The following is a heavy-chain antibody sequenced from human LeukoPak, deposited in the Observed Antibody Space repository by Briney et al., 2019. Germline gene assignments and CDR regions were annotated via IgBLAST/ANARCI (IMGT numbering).Heavy chain of an antibody. V-gene: IGHV3-21*01. CDR3: ASRNQYCGGECFWAFDI. CDR2: ISSSGSYI. J-gene: IGHJ3*02. CDR1: GFMFSDYY. D-gene: IGHD2-21*01. Sequence: PGGSLRLSCAASGFMFSDYYMSWVRQAPGKGLEWVSSISSSGSYIYYADSVKGRFTISRDNAKNSLYLQMNSLRAEDTAVYYCASRNQYCGGECFWAFDIWGRGTMVTVSS.